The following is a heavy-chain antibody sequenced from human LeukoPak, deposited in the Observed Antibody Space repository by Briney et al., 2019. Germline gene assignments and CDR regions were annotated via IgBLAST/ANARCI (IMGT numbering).Heavy chain of an antibody. CDR3: ARAPSSGWYYDS. CDR1: GYPFTSYA. J-gene: IGHJ4*02. CDR2: VSAGDGNT. Sequence: GASVKVSCKASGYPFTSYAIHWVRQAPGQGLEWMGCVSAGDGNTKSSRNFQGRVTITRDTSANTAYMELSSLRSEDTAVYYCARAPSSGWYYDSWGQGTLVTVSS. D-gene: IGHD6-19*01. V-gene: IGHV1-3*01.